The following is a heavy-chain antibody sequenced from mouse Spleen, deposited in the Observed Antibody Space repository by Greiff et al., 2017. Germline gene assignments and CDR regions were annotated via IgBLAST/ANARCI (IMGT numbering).Heavy chain of an antibody. V-gene: IGHV1S137*01. CDR3: ARGDRYDYYAMDY. D-gene: IGHD2-14*01. J-gene: IGHJ4*01. CDR2: ISTYYGDA. Sequence: QVQLQQSGAELVRPGVSVKISCKGSGYTFTDYAMHWVKQSHAKSLEWIGVISTYYGDASYNQKFKGKATMTVDKSSSTAYMEPARLTSEDSAIYYCARGDRYDYYAMDYWGQGTSVTVSS. CDR1: GYTFTDYA.